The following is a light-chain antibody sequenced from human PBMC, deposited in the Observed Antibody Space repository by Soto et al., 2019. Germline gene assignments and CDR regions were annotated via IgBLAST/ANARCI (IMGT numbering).Light chain of an antibody. V-gene: IGKV1-33*01. Sequence: DIQMTQSPSSLSASVGDRVTITCQASQDIRNYLNWYQRKPGKAPKLLIYDASNLETGVPSRFSGSGSGTDFTFTISSLQPEDIATYYCQQYNTFGQGTKVDIK. J-gene: IGKJ2*01. CDR1: QDIRNY. CDR3: QQYNT. CDR2: DAS.